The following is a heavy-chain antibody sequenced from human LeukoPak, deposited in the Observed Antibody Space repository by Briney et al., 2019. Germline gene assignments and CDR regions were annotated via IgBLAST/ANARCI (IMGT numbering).Heavy chain of an antibody. CDR1: GFTFSAYG. D-gene: IGHD6-13*01. CDR2: IWFDGSNK. V-gene: IGHV3-33*01. J-gene: IGHJ4*02. Sequence: GRSLRLSCAASGFTFSAYGMHWVRQAPGKGLEWVAVIWFDGSNKYYADSVKGRFTISRDNSKNTLNLQMNSLRAEDTAVYYCASAAGPFDNWGQGTLVTVSS. CDR3: ASAAGPFDN.